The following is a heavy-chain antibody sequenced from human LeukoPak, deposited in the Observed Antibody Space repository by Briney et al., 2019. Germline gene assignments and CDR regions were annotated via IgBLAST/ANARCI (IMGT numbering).Heavy chain of an antibody. D-gene: IGHD4-11*01. CDR1: GFNFNDAW. CDR2: VRTTAEGETT. Sequence: GGTLRLSCEGSGFNFNDAWMSWIRQAPGKGLEWVGRVRTTAEGETTDYAAPVRGRFIISRDDSKNMVFLQMNRLETEDTAIYYCTAGLGKTDDDSWGQGTLVTVSS. V-gene: IGHV3-15*01. CDR3: TAGLGKTDDDS. J-gene: IGHJ4*02.